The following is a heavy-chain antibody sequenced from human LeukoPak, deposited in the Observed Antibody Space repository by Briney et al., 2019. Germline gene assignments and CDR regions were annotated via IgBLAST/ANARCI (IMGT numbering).Heavy chain of an antibody. Sequence: SGGSLRLSCAASGFTFSSYAMSWVRQAPGKGLEWVSAISGSGGSTYYADSVKGRFTISRDNSKNTLYLQMNSLRAEDTAVYYCASPYCSGGSCYSRSFDYWGQGTLVTVSS. V-gene: IGHV3-23*01. CDR1: GFTFSSYA. J-gene: IGHJ4*02. CDR3: ASPYCSGGSCYSRSFDY. CDR2: ISGSGGST. D-gene: IGHD2-15*01.